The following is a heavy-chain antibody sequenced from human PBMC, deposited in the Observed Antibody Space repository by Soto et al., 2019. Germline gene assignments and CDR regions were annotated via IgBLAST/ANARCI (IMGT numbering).Heavy chain of an antibody. J-gene: IGHJ6*02. CDR3: ARFRGASSTFYYYYGMDV. CDR1: GFTFSSYD. Sequence: PGGSLRLSCAASGFTFSSYDMHWVRQATGKGLEWVSAIGTAGDTYYPGSVKGRFTISRENAKNSLYLQMNSLRAEDTAVYYCARFRGASSTFYYYYGMDVWGQGTTVTVSS. V-gene: IGHV3-13*01. D-gene: IGHD3-10*01. CDR2: IGTAGDT.